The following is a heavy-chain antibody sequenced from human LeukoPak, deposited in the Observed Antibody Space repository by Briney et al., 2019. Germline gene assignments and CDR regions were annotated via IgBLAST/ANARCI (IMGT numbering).Heavy chain of an antibody. CDR3: AKGSRGSYDY. V-gene: IGHV3-23*01. CDR1: GFTFNSYA. CDR2: IIDSGIST. D-gene: IGHD1-26*01. Sequence: PGGSLRLSCAASGFTFNSYAMTWVRQAPEKGLERVSSIIDSGISTYYGDSVKGRFTISRDNSKNTLYLQMNSLRAEDTAVYYCAKGSRGSYDYWGQGTLVTVSS. J-gene: IGHJ4*02.